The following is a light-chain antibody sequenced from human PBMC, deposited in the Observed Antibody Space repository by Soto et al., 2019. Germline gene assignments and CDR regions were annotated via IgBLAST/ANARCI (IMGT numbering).Light chain of an antibody. V-gene: IGKV1-27*01. CDR1: QGIGVY. Sequence: DIQMTQSPSSLSASFGDRVTITCRASQGIGVYLAWFQQKPGNAPKLLIYAASTLQSGVPSRFSGSGSGTDFTLTISGLQPEDVATYYCQQLNSYPRTFGQGTKVEIK. CDR3: QQLNSYPRT. J-gene: IGKJ1*01. CDR2: AAS.